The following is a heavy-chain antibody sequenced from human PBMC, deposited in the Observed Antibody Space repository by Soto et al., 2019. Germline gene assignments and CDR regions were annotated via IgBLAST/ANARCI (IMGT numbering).Heavy chain of an antibody. D-gene: IGHD2-2*01. CDR1: GGSISSGGYY. CDR3: ARGRTSSPTPGDY. J-gene: IGHJ4*02. Sequence: SETLSLTCTVSGGSISSGGYYWSWIRQHPGKGLEWIGYIYYSGSTYYNPSLKSRVTISVDTSKNQFSLKLSSVTAADTAVYYCARGRTSSPTPGDYWGQGTLVTVS. V-gene: IGHV4-31*03. CDR2: IYYSGST.